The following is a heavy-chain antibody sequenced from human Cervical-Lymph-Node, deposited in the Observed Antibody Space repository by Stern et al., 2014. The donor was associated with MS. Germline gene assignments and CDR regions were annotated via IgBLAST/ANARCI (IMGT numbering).Heavy chain of an antibody. V-gene: IGHV1-69*01. CDR1: GGTFSSYA. CDR3: AREAIVVVPAAMSSPNGFDP. J-gene: IGHJ5*02. Sequence: QVQLVQSGAEVKKPGSSVKVSCKASGGTFSSYAISWVRQAPGQGLEWMGGIIPIFGTANYAQKFQGRVTITADESTSTAYMELSSLRSEDTAVYYCAREAIVVVPAAMSSPNGFDPWGQGTLVTVSS. D-gene: IGHD2-2*01. CDR2: IIPIFGTA.